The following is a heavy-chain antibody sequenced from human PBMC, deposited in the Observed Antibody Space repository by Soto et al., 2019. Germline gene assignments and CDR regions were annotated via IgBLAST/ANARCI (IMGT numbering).Heavy chain of an antibody. D-gene: IGHD6-6*01. J-gene: IGHJ4*02. V-gene: IGHV3-21*01. CDR3: ARQYPSSSRHFDH. Sequence: GGSLRLSCAASGFTFRTYYMIWVRQAPGKGLEWVSSISAGSSNIYYAPSVKGRFTISRDNAKNSLYLQINSLRAEDTAVYYCARQYPSSSRHFDHWGQGTLVTVSS. CDR1: GFTFRTYY. CDR2: ISAGSSNI.